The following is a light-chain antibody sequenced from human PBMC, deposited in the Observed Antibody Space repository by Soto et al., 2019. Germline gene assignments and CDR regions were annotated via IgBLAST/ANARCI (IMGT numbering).Light chain of an antibody. Sequence: EIMLTQSPGTLSLSPGERATLSCRASQSISTNSLAWYQHKPGQAPRLLIYATSTRATGIPDRFSGSGSGTDFTLTISRLEPEDVAVYYCHRNSFGQGTRLEFK. CDR3: HRNS. CDR1: QSISTNS. CDR2: ATS. J-gene: IGKJ2*01. V-gene: IGKV3-20*01.